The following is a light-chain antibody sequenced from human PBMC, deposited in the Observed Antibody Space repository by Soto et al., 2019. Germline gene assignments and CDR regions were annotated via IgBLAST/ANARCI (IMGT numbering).Light chain of an antibody. CDR1: FAKIGSNY. CDR3: AAWDDSLRVWV. CDR2: RDN. J-gene: IGLJ3*02. V-gene: IGLV1-47*01. Sequence: QSVLTQPPSASGTPGQRVTMSCSGSFAKIGSNYVYWYQQFPGTAPKLLIYRDNQRPSGVPDRFSGSKSDTSASLAISGLRSDDEAQYYCAAWDDSLRVWVFGGGTKLTVL.